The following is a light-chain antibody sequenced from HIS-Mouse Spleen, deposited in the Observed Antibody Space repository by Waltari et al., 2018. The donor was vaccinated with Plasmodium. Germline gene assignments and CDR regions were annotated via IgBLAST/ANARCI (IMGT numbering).Light chain of an antibody. CDR1: ALPKQY. CDR2: KDS. CDR3: QSADSSGTYVV. Sequence: SYELTQPPSVSVSPGQTARITCSGDALPKQYAYWYQQKTGQAPVRVIYKDSERPSGIPERFSGSSAGTTVTLTISGVQAEDEADYYCQSADSSGTYVVFGGGTKLTVL. V-gene: IGLV3-25*03. J-gene: IGLJ2*01.